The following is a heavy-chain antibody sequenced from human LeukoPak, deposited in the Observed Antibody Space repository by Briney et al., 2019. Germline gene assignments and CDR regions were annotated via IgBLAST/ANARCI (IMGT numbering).Heavy chain of an antibody. D-gene: IGHD2-15*01. CDR1: GGSISSYY. J-gene: IGHJ5*02. CDR3: VRHRGGGLSANWFDP. V-gene: IGHV4-59*08. CDR2: ISYSGSS. Sequence: SETLSLTCTVSGGSISSYYWSWIRQPPGKGLEWIGYISYSGSSNYNPSLKSRVTMSVDTSKNQFSLQLSSVTAADTAVYYCVRHRGGGLSANWFDPWGPGTLVTVSS.